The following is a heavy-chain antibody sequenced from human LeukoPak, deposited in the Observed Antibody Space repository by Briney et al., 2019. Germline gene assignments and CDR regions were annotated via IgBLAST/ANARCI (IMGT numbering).Heavy chain of an antibody. Sequence: SETLSLTCTVSGGPISSNDYYWGWIRQPPGKGLEWIAYIYYSGSINYNPSLKSRVTISVDTSKKQFSLKLTSVTAADTAVYYCARSPPVYSSERNWGSSGFDIWGQGTMVTVSS. CDR2: IYYSGSI. D-gene: IGHD7-27*01. CDR3: ARSPPVYSSERNWGSSGFDI. CDR1: GGPISSNDYY. J-gene: IGHJ3*02. V-gene: IGHV4-61*05.